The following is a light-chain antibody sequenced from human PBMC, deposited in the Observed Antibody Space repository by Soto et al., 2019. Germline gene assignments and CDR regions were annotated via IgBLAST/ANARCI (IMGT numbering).Light chain of an antibody. Sequence: EIVLTQSPGTLSWSPGERATLSCSASQSVSRSYLAWYQQKPGQAPRLLIHGASSRDTGIPDRFSGSGSGTDFTLTISRLEPEDFAVYYCQQYGSSPLTFGGGTMVEIK. V-gene: IGKV3-20*01. CDR1: QSVSRSY. J-gene: IGKJ4*01. CDR2: GAS. CDR3: QQYGSSPLT.